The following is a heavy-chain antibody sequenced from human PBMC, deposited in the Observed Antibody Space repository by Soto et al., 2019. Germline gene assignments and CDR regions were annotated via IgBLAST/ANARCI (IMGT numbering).Heavy chain of an antibody. D-gene: IGHD1-7*01. V-gene: IGHV3-30-3*01. J-gene: IGHJ6*02. CDR3: ARARWNYGYYYYGLDV. Sequence: QVQLVESGGGVVQPGRSLRLSCAASAFTFSSYVMHWVRQAPGKGLEWVAVISYDGSNKYYADSVKGRFTISRDNSKNTLYLQMNSLRAEDTAVYYCARARWNYGYYYYGLDVWGQGTTVTVSS. CDR2: ISYDGSNK. CDR1: AFTFSSYV.